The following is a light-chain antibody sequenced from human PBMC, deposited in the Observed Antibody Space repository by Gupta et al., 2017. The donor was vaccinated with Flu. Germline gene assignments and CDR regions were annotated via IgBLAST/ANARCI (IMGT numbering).Light chain of an antibody. CDR1: QGVDTY. J-gene: IGKJ4*01. CDR2: GAS. CDR3: QQRYDWPLT. V-gene: IGKV3-11*01. Sequence: EIVLTQSPATLSLSPGERTTLSCRASQGVDTYLAWYQQIPGQAPRLLIYGASNRATGIPARFSGSGSGTDFTLTISNLEPEDFAVYYCQQRYDWPLTFGGGTKVEIK.